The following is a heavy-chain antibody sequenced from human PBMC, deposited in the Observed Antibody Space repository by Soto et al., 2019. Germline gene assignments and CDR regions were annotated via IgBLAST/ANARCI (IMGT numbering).Heavy chain of an antibody. CDR3: ARDGGSYYNWFDP. CDR2: TYYRSKWYN. Sequence: SQTLSLTCAISGDSVSSNSAAWNWIRQSPSRGLEWLGRTYYRSKWYNDYTVSVKSRITINPDTSKNQFSLQLSSVTAADTAVYYCARDGGSYYNWFDPWGQGTLVTVSS. J-gene: IGHJ5*02. CDR1: GDSVSSNSAA. D-gene: IGHD1-26*01. V-gene: IGHV6-1*01.